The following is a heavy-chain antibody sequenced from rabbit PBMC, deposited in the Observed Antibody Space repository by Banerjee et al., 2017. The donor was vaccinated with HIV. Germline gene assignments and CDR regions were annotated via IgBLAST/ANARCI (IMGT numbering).Heavy chain of an antibody. Sequence: QQQLEESGGGLVKPGGTLTLTCKASGIDFSSYYRMCWVRQAPGRGLELIACIYTTSGSTWYASWVNGRFTISSHNAQNTLYLQLNSLTAADTATYFCARGLVAGVLDLWGPGTLVTVS. J-gene: IGHJ4*01. V-gene: IGHV1S43*01. CDR3: ARGLVAGVLDL. CDR1: GIDFSSYYR. D-gene: IGHD3-3*01. CDR2: IYTTSGST.